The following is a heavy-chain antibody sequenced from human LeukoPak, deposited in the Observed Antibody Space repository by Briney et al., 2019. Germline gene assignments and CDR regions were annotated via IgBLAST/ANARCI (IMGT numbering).Heavy chain of an antibody. D-gene: IGHD4-17*01. V-gene: IGHV4-39*07. CDR1: GDSISSSSYY. CDR3: ARAPDYAEFDP. J-gene: IGHJ5*02. CDR2: IYYSGST. Sequence: PSETLSLTCTVSGDSISSSSYYWGWIRQPPGKGLEWIGSIYYSGSTYYNPSLKSRVTISVDTSKNQFSLKLTSVTAADTAVYYCARAPDYAEFDPWGQGILVIVSS.